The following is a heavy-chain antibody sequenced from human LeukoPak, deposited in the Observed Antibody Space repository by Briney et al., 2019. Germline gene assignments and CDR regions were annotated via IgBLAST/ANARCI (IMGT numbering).Heavy chain of an antibody. V-gene: IGHV3-23*01. D-gene: IGHD3/OR15-3a*01. J-gene: IGHJ4*02. CDR3: AKRGVVIRVILVGFHKEAYYFDS. CDR2: ISDSGGRT. CDR1: GFSFSSYR. Sequence: GGSLRLSCAASGFSFSSYRMSWVRQAPGKGLEWVAGISDSGGRTNYADSVKGRFTISRDNPKNTLYLQMNSLRAEDTAVYYCAKRGVVIRVILVGFHKEAYYFDSWGQGALVTVSS.